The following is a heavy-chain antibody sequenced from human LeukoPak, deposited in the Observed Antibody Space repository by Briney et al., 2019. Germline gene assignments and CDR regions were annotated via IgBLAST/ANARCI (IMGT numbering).Heavy chain of an antibody. Sequence: SETLSLTCTVSGGSISSYYWSWIRQPAGKGLEWIGRIYTSGSTNYNPSLKSRVTMSVDTSKNQFSLKLSSVTAADTAVYYCARDSTSYDFWSGYWEANYYYYGMDVWGQGTTVTVSS. CDR1: GGSISSYY. CDR3: ARDSTSYDFWSGYWEANYYYYGMDV. J-gene: IGHJ6*02. V-gene: IGHV4-4*07. CDR2: IYTSGST. D-gene: IGHD3-3*01.